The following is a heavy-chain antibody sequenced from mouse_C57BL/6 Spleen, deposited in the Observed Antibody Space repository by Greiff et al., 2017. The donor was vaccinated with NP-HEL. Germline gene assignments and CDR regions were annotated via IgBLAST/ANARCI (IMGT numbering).Heavy chain of an antibody. CDR1: GFTFSSYA. CDR2: ISDGGSYT. CDR3: ARDDYYSPSAWFAY. Sequence: EVKLVESGGGLVKPGGSLKLSCAASGFTFSSYAMSWVRQTPEKRLEWVSTISDGGSYTYYPDNVQGRFTISRANAKNNLYLQMSHMKAEDTAMYYCARDDYYSPSAWFAYWGQGTLVTVSA. D-gene: IGHD2-12*01. J-gene: IGHJ3*01. V-gene: IGHV5-4*01.